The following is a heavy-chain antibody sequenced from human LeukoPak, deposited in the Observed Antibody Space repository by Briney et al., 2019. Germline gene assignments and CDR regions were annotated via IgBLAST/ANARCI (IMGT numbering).Heavy chain of an antibody. J-gene: IGHJ4*02. CDR2: IYYSGST. V-gene: IGHV4-59*01. D-gene: IGHD6-6*01. CDR1: GGSISSYY. CDR3: ARGRIAARLPHFDY. Sequence: SETLSLTCTVSGGSISSYYWSWIRQPPGKGLEWIGYIYYSGSTNYNPSLKSRVTISVDTSKNQFSLKLSSATAADTAVYYCARGRIAARLPHFDYWGQGTLVTVSS.